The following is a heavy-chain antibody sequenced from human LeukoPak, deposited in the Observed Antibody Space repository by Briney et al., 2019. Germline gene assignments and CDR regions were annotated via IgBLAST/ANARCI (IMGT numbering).Heavy chain of an antibody. V-gene: IGHV4-59*02. CDR2: VYHSGS. CDR3: ARGAGRDTGEAFDY. J-gene: IGHJ4*02. CDR1: GASVSSYY. Sequence: SETLSLTCSVSGASVSSYYWSWVRQSPDKGLEWIGYVYHSGSSSNPSLQSRVTISQDTSRNQFSLKLTSVTAADTAVYFCARGAGRDTGEAFDYWGQGTLATVSS. D-gene: IGHD3-16*01.